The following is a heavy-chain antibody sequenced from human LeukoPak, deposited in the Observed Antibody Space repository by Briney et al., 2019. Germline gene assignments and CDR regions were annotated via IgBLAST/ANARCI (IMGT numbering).Heavy chain of an antibody. CDR1: GYSISSGSY. V-gene: IGHV4-38-2*01. J-gene: IGHJ1*01. Sequence: PSETLSLTCPVSGYSISSGSYWGWIRQPPGKGLEWIGSIYHSGSTYYNPSLKSRVTMSKDTSKNHFSLKLSFVTAADTAVYYCALGYSSSWYAYFQYWGQGTLVTVSS. CDR2: IYHSGST. CDR3: ALGYSSSWYAYFQY. D-gene: IGHD6-13*01.